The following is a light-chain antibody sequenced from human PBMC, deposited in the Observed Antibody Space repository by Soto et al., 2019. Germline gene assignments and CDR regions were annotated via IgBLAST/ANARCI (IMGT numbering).Light chain of an antibody. CDR3: QTWSTDIWV. Sequence: QSVLTQPPSASASLGASVKLTCTLSSGHNSYAIAWHQQQPEKGPRYLMKLNSDGSHSKGDGIPDRFSGSSSGAERYLTISRLQSEDEADYCCQTWSTDIWVFGGGTKLTVL. CDR2: LNSDGSH. J-gene: IGLJ3*02. CDR1: SGHNSYA. V-gene: IGLV4-69*01.